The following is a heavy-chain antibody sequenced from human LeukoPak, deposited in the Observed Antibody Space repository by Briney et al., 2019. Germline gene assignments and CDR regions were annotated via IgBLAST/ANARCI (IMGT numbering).Heavy chain of an antibody. V-gene: IGHV3-9*01. Sequence: GRSLRLSCAASGFTFDDYAMHWVRQAPGKGLEWVSGISWNSGSIGYADFVKGRFTISRDNAKNSLYLQMSSLRAEDTALYYCAKATVMGEAYYYYYGMDVWGQGTTVTVSS. CDR3: AKATVMGEAYYYYYGMDV. CDR2: ISWNSGSI. CDR1: GFTFDDYA. D-gene: IGHD3-16*01. J-gene: IGHJ6*02.